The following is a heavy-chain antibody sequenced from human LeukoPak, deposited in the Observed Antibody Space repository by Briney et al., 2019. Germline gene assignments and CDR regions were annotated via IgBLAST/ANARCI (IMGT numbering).Heavy chain of an antibody. J-gene: IGHJ4*01. CDR2: IGSDGDGT. CDR3: VSPVFINF. D-gene: IGHD1-14*01. CDR1: GFTFSSYS. V-gene: IGHV3-64D*06. Sequence: PAGGSLRLSCAASGFTFSSYSMNWVRQAPGKGLEHVSTIGSDGDGTYYADSVKDRFIISRDNSKNAVYLQMSSLRPEDTAVYYCVSPVFINFWGQGTLVTVSS.